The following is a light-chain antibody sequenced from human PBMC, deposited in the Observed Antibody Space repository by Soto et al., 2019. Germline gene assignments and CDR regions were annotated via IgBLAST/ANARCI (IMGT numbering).Light chain of an antibody. CDR3: SSYTSSNNLI. Sequence: QSVLTQPASVSGSPGQSITISCTGTSSDVGGYNYVSWYQQYPGKAPKVMIYEVTNRPSGASNRFSGSKSGNTASLTISGLQAEDEADYYCSSYTSSNNLIFGGGTK. J-gene: IGLJ2*01. V-gene: IGLV2-14*01. CDR2: EVT. CDR1: SSDVGGYNY.